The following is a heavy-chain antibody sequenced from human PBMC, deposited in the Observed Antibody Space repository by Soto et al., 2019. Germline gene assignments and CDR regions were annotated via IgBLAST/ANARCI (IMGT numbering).Heavy chain of an antibody. V-gene: IGHV4-4*02. J-gene: IGHJ4*02. D-gene: IGHD3-10*01. CDR2: IYHSGST. CDR3: ASWGHYYGSGSSRQIDY. CDR1: GGSISSSNW. Sequence: SETLSLTFAVSGGSISSSNWWSWVRQPPGKGLEWIGEIYHSGSTNYNPSLKSRVTISVDKSKNQFSLKLSSVTAADTAVYYCASWGHYYGSGSSRQIDYWGQGTLVTVS.